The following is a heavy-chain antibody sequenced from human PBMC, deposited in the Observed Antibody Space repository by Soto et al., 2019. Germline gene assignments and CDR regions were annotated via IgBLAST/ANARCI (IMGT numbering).Heavy chain of an antibody. V-gene: IGHV4-59*08. D-gene: IGHD4-17*01. Sequence: SETLSLACTVSGGSISSYYWSWIRQPPGKGLEWIGYIYYSGSTNYNPSLKSRVTISVDTSKNQFSLKLSSVTAADTAVYYCARASTVSTNGSRNNRLASSTQGTPVTVSS. J-gene: IGHJ5*01. CDR1: GGSISSYY. CDR3: ARASTVSTNGSRNNRLAS. CDR2: IYYSGST.